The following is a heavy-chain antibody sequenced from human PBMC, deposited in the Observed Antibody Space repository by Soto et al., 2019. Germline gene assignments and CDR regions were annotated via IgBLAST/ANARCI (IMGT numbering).Heavy chain of an antibody. V-gene: IGHV3-48*02. J-gene: IGHJ4*02. Sequence: WGSLRLSCSASVFTFSSYSMNWFRQAPGKGLEWVSYISSSSSTIYYADSVKGRFTISRDNAKNSLYLQMNSLRDEDTAVYYCARDPNDFWSGYYTSPGLFDYWGQGTLVTVSS. D-gene: IGHD3-3*01. CDR1: VFTFSSYS. CDR3: ARDPNDFWSGYYTSPGLFDY. CDR2: ISSSSSTI.